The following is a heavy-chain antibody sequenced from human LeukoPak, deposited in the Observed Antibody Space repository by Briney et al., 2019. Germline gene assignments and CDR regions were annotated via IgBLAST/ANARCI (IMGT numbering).Heavy chain of an antibody. D-gene: IGHD5-12*01. CDR2: IWYDGSNK. CDR1: GFTFSSNG. V-gene: IGHV3-33*01. J-gene: IGHJ4*02. Sequence: GGSLRLSCAASGFTFSSNGMHWVRQAPGKGLEWVAVIWYDGSNKYYADSVKGRFTISRDNSKNTLYLQMNILRAEDTAVYYCARDRDYDYLDYWGQGTLVTVSS. CDR3: ARDRDYDYLDY.